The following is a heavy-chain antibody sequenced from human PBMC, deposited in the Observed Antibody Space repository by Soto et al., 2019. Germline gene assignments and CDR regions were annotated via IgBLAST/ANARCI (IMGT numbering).Heavy chain of an antibody. CDR1: GYSFTSYW. CDR2: IYPGDSDT. V-gene: IGHV5-51*01. D-gene: IGHD1-26*01. Sequence: EVQLVQSGAEVKKPGASLKISCKGSGYSFTSYWIGWVRQMPGKGLDWMGMIYPGDSDTRYRPSFQGQVPISADKSISTAYLQWSSLEASDTAMYYCAGLSGSYYRFDYWGQGTLVTVSS. CDR3: AGLSGSYYRFDY. J-gene: IGHJ4*02.